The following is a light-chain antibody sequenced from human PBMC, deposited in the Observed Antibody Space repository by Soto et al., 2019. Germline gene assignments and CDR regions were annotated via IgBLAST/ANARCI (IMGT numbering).Light chain of an antibody. CDR2: ATS. J-gene: IGKJ4*01. CDR1: ENIDNY. CDR3: QESYTTYAVT. Sequence: DIQMTQSPSSLSASLGDRVTLTCRASENIDNYLNWYQQKQGEAPKLLIYATSTLQSGVPSRFSGSGSGTEFTLTISSLQAEDFATYFCQESYTTYAVTVGGGTKVDIK. V-gene: IGKV1-39*01.